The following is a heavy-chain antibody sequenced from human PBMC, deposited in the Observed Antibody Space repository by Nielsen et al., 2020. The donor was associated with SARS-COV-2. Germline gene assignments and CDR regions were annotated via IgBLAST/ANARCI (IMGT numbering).Heavy chain of an antibody. D-gene: IGHD2-15*01. CDR3: ARGVELPHQPPAMDV. Sequence: GGSLRLSCAASGFTVNRNYMSWVRQAPARGLEWLSLMYAGASTFYADSVKGRFTISRHNAENTVYLQMNSLRTDDTAVYFCARGVELPHQPPAMDVWGQGTTVTVSS. CDR1: GFTVNRNY. CDR2: MYAGAST. J-gene: IGHJ6*02. V-gene: IGHV3-53*04.